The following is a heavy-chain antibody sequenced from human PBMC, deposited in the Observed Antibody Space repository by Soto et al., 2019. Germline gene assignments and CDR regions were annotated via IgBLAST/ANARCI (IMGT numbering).Heavy chain of an antibody. CDR3: AKGHCTNGVCYGGNWFDP. D-gene: IGHD2-8*01. CDR1: GFTFSSYA. CDR2: ISGRGGRT. Sequence: EVQLLESGGGLVQPGGSLRLSCAASGFTFSSYAMSWVRQAPGKGLEWVSGISGRGGRTYYADSVKGRFTISRDNSKNTLDRQMNCLKAQGKAVYYCAKGHCTNGVCYGGNWFDPWGQGTLVTVSS. V-gene: IGHV3-23*01. J-gene: IGHJ5*02.